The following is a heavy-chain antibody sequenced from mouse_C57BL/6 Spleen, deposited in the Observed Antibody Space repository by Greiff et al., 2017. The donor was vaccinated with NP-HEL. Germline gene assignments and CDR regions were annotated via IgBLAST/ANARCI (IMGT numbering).Heavy chain of an antibody. CDR1: GFTFSSYA. CDR2: ISDGGSYT. V-gene: IGHV5-4*01. Sequence: EVQLVESGGGLVKPGGSLKLSCAASGFTFSSYAMSWVRQTPEKRLEWVATISDGGSYTYYPDNVKGRFTISRDNAKNNLYLQMSHLKSEDTAMYYCARVSIYYDYDGGFAYWGQGTLVTVSA. D-gene: IGHD2-4*01. CDR3: ARVSIYYDYDGGFAY. J-gene: IGHJ3*01.